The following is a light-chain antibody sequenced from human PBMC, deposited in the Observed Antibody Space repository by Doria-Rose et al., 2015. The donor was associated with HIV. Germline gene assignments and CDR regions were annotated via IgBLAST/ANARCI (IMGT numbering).Light chain of an antibody. V-gene: IGKV3-20*01. Sequence: LTQSPGTLSLSPGERATLSCRASQSFSSTYLAWYQQKPGLAPSLLIYDGSTRATGIPDRFSASGSGTDFTLTINRLEPEDFALYYCHQCGTSWTFGQGTKVEI. CDR1: QSFSSTY. CDR3: HQCGTSWT. CDR2: DGS. J-gene: IGKJ1*01.